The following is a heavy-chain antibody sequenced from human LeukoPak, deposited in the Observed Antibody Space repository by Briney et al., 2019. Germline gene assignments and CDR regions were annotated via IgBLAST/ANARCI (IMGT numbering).Heavy chain of an antibody. V-gene: IGHV3-53*01. D-gene: IGHD2-8*01. CDR3: ARDVSPPEIDGMDV. J-gene: IGHJ6*02. CDR2: IYSGGST. CDR1: GFTVSSNY. Sequence: GGSLRLSCAASGFTVSSNYMSWVRQAPGKGLEWVSVIYSGGSTYYADSVKGRFTISRDNSKNTLYLQMNSLRAEDTAVYYCARDVSPPEIDGMDVWGQGTTVTVSS.